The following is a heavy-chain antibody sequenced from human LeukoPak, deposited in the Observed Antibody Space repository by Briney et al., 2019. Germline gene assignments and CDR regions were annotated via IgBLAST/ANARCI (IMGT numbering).Heavy chain of an antibody. CDR3: AKGGRVATGSFDY. CDR1: GFTFDDYA. CDR2: ISWNSGSI. J-gene: IGHJ4*02. V-gene: IGHV3-9*03. Sequence: GRSLRLSCAASGFTFDDYAMHWVRQAPGKGLEWVSGISWNSGSIGYADSVKGRFTISRDNAKNSLYLQMNSLRAEDMALYYCAKGGRVATGSFDYWGQGTLVTVSS. D-gene: IGHD3-16*01.